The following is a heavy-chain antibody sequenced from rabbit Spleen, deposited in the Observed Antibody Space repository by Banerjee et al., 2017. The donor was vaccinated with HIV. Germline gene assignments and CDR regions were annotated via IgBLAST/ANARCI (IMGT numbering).Heavy chain of an antibody. Sequence: QERLVASGGGLVPAGGSLTLTCTDSGLSFSRDYDMCWVRQGPGKGLEWIVCIGGYSGNNYVASWAKGRFTSSKTSSTTVTLQMTSLTAADTATYFCAGFAGSGAYSNLWGPGTLVTVS. CDR1: GLSFSRDYD. D-gene: IGHD8-1*01. V-gene: IGHV1S45*01. CDR3: AGFAGSGAYSNL. CDR2: IGGYSGNN. J-gene: IGHJ4*01.